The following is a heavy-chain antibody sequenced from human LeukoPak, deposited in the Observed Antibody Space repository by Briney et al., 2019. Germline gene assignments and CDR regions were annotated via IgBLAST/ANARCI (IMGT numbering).Heavy chain of an antibody. V-gene: IGHV1-2*02. CDR3: ARNYYGSGSNFDY. CDR2: INPNSGGT. J-gene: IGHJ4*02. CDR1: GYTFTGYY. Sequence: ASVKVSCKASGYTFTGYYMHWVRQAPGQGLEWMGWINPNSGGTNYAQKFQGRVTMTRDTSISTAYMELSRLRSDDTAVYYCARNYYGSGSNFDYWGQGTLVTVSS. D-gene: IGHD3-10*01.